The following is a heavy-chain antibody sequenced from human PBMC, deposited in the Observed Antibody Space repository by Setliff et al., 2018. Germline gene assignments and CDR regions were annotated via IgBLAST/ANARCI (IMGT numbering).Heavy chain of an antibody. V-gene: IGHV5-51*01. Sequence: PGESLKISCKGSGYSFTRYWIGWVRQMPGKGLEWMGIIYPSDSDTRYSPSFQGQVTISADKSISTAYLQWSSLKASDTAMCYCARRQGANWGSDYYYGMDVWGQGTTVTVSS. D-gene: IGHD7-27*01. CDR3: ARRQGANWGSDYYYGMDV. CDR1: GYSFTRYW. CDR2: IYPSDSDT. J-gene: IGHJ6*02.